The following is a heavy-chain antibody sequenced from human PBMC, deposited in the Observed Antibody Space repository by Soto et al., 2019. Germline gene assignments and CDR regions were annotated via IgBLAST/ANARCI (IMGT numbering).Heavy chain of an antibody. D-gene: IGHD2-21*01. V-gene: IGHV4-59*06. Sequence: PSETLSLTCTISGGSISGYYWTWIRQSPGKGLEYIGYIYSGTTYYNPSLKSRVTISVDTSKNQFSLKLSSVTAADTAVYYCAASCVACGGFNYYGMDVWGQGTTVTVSS. J-gene: IGHJ6*02. CDR3: AASCVACGGFNYYGMDV. CDR2: IYSGTT. CDR1: GGSISGYY.